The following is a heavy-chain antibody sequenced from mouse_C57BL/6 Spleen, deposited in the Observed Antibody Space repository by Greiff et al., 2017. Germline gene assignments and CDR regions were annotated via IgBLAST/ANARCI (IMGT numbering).Heavy chain of an antibody. V-gene: IGHV1-64*01. D-gene: IGHD2-1*01. CDR2: IHPNSGST. J-gene: IGHJ2*01. Sequence: QVQLQQPGAELVKPGASVKLSCKASGYTFTSYWMHWVKQRPGQGLEWIGMIHPNSGSTNYNEKFKSNATLTVDKSSSTAYMQLSSLTSEDSAVYYCARGNFDFRYYFDYWGQGTTLTVSS. CDR1: GYTFTSYW. CDR3: ARGNFDFRYYFDY.